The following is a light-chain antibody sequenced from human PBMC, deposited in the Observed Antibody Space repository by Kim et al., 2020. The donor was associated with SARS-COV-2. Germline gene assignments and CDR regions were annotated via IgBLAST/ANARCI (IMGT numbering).Light chain of an antibody. CDR2: LAS. CDR3: QHYSRFPYT. J-gene: IGKJ2*01. Sequence: DIQTTQSPSTLSASVGDRVTITCRASQTISTWLAWYQQKPGKAPNLLIYLASTLESGVPSRFIGSGSGTEFTLTIDSLQPDDFATYYCQHYSRFPYTFGQGTKLEI. CDR1: QTISTW. V-gene: IGKV1-5*03.